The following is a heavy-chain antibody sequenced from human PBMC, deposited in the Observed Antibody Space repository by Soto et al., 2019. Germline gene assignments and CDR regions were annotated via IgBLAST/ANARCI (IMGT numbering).Heavy chain of an antibody. V-gene: IGHV4-4*02. CDR2: VYHSGSA. D-gene: IGHD6-13*01. CDR1: GGSISIAGC. J-gene: IGHJ5*02. CDR3: ARITLAAAGTDWSWFEP. Sequence: SETLSLTCAVSGGSISIAGCWAWVRQPPGKDLEWIGEVYHSGSAIYNPSLKSRVTILLDRSKKQFSLKLTSVTAADTAVYYCARITLAAAGTDWSWFEPWGQGTLVTV.